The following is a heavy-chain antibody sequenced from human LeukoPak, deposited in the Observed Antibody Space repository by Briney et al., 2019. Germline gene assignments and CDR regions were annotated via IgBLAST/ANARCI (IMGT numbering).Heavy chain of an antibody. V-gene: IGHV3-74*01. J-gene: IGHJ4*02. CDR2: INSDGSST. Sequence: PGGSLRLSRAASGFTFSGYWMHWVRQAPGKGLVWVSRINSDGSSTRYADSVKGRFTISRDNAKNTLYLQMNSLRAEDTAVYYCAKAAGYSTSWSDYWGQGTLVTVSS. CDR3: AKAAGYSTSWSDY. D-gene: IGHD6-13*01. CDR1: GFTFSGYW.